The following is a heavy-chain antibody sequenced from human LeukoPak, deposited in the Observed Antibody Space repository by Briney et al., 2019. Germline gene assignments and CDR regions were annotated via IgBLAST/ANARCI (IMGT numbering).Heavy chain of an antibody. CDR1: GYTLTELS. J-gene: IGHJ4*02. CDR2: FDPEDGET. Sequence: ASVKVSCKVSGYTLTELSMHWVRQAPGKGLEWMGGFDPEDGETIYAQKFQGRVTMTEDTSTDTAYMELSSLRSEDTAVYYCATDRRGNYDSSGYLLKGPLDYWGQGTLVTVSS. CDR3: ATDRRGNYDSSGYLLKGPLDY. D-gene: IGHD3-22*01. V-gene: IGHV1-24*01.